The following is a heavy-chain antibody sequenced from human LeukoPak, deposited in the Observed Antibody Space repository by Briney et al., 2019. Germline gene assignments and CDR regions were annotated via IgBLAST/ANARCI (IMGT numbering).Heavy chain of an antibody. D-gene: IGHD1-26*01. CDR2: IYPSDSDT. J-gene: IGHJ1*01. V-gene: IGHV5-51*01. CDR1: GYSFTTYW. CDR3: ASRGGKSYFHT. Sequence: KFGESLKISCKGSGYSFTTYWIGWVRQKPGKGLEWMGIIYPSDSDTRYSQSFQGQVTISADKSISTAYLQWSSLKASDTAMYYCASRGGKSYFHTWGQGTLVTVSS.